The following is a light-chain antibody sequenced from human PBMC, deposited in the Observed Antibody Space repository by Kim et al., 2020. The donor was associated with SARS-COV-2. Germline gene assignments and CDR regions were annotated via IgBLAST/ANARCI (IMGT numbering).Light chain of an antibody. CDR3: QQYKIWPPLT. CDR2: HAS. Sequence: FPGERATPHCRASQTGDSSLPWYQHKTGKTPKRLIYHASSRTTGTPARFSASGSGTEFTLTSSSLQSEDFAVYYCQQYKIWPPLTFGGGTKVDIK. V-gene: IGKV3-15*01. J-gene: IGKJ4*01. CDR1: QTGDSS.